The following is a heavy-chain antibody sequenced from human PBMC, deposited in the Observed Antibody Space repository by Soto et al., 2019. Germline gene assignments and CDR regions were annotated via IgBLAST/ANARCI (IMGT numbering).Heavy chain of an antibody. CDR2: INHSGST. Sequence: SETLSLTCAVYGGSFSGYYWSWIRQPPGKGLEWIGEINHSGSTNYNPSLKSRVTISVDTSKNQFSLKLSSVTAADTAVYYCAREEGVVVPAAIRRGYYFDYWGQGTLVTVSS. V-gene: IGHV4-34*01. CDR1: GGSFSGYY. CDR3: AREEGVVVPAAIRRGYYFDY. J-gene: IGHJ4*02. D-gene: IGHD2-2*01.